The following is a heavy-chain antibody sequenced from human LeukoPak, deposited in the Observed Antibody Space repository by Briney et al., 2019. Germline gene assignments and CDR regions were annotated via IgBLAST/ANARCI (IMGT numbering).Heavy chain of an antibody. D-gene: IGHD3-22*01. V-gene: IGHV7-4-1*02. J-gene: IGHJ4*02. CDR3: AVLSYDSSGYYYPFDY. Sequence: ASVKVSCKASGYTFTNYAMNWVRQAPGQGLEWMGWMNTNTGNPTYAQGFTGRFVFSLGTSVSTAYLQISSLKTEDTAVYYCAVLSYDSSGYYYPFDYWGQGTLVTVSS. CDR1: GYTFTNYA. CDR2: MNTNTGNP.